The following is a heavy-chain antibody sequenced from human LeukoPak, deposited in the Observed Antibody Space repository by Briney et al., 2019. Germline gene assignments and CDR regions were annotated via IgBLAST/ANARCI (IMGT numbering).Heavy chain of an antibody. CDR3: ARVSSGWFPIDY. CDR1: GYSISSGYY. J-gene: IGHJ4*02. Sequence: NLSETLSLTCAVSGYSISSGYYWGWIRQPPGKGMEWIGSIYHSGSTYYNPSLKSRVTISVDTSKNQFSLKLSSVTAADTAVYYCARVSSGWFPIDYWGQGTLVTVSS. D-gene: IGHD6-19*01. V-gene: IGHV4-38-2*01. CDR2: IYHSGST.